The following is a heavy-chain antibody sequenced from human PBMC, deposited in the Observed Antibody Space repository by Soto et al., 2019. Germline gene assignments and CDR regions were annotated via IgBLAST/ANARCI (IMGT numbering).Heavy chain of an antibody. CDR2: IIPILGIA. CDR1: GGTFSSYT. D-gene: IGHD4-4*01. CDR3: ARGDSSHYGEFDY. V-gene: IGHV1-69*02. Sequence: QVQLVQSGAEVRKPGSSVKVSCKASGGTFSSYTISWVRQAPGQGLEWMGRIIPILGIANYAQKFQGSVTITAAKSTSPAYVEQSSLRFEDTAVYSFARGDSSHYGEFDYGGQEAMITVTS. J-gene: IGHJ4*02.